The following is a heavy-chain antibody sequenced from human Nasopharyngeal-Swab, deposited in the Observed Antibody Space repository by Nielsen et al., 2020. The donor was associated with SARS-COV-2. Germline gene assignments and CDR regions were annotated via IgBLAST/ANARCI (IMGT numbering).Heavy chain of an antibody. CDR1: GFTFSSCI. CDR3: ARDPFYDFWSGYHDAFDI. J-gene: IGHJ3*02. V-gene: IGHV3-23*01. D-gene: IGHD3-3*01. CDR2: IPGSGDNK. Sequence: GESLKISCAASGFTFSSCIMTWVRQAPGKGLEWVSAIPGSGDNKYYADSVKGRFTISRDNSKNTLYLQMNSLRAEDTAAYYCARDPFYDFWSGYHDAFDIWGQGTMVTVSS.